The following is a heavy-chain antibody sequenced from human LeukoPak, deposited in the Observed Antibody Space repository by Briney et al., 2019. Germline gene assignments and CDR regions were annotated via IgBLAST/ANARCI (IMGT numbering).Heavy chain of an antibody. Sequence: GRSLRLSCAASGFTFSTYAMHWVRQAPGKGLEWVAVISSDGSNKYYADSVKGRFTISRDNAKNTLYLQMNSLRAEDTAVYYCAREARFLEPGAFDIWGQGTMVTVSS. CDR1: GFTFSTYA. V-gene: IGHV3-30-3*01. CDR2: ISSDGSNK. D-gene: IGHD3-3*01. CDR3: AREARFLEPGAFDI. J-gene: IGHJ3*02.